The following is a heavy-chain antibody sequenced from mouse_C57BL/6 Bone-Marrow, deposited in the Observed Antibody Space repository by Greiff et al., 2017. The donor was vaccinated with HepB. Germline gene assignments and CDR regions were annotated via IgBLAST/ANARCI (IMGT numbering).Heavy chain of an antibody. V-gene: IGHV1-69*01. Sequence: QVQLQQPGAELVMPGASVKLSCKASGYTFTSYWMHWVKQRPGQGLELIGEIDPSDSYTNYNQKFKGKSTLTVDKSSSTAYMQLSSLTSEDSAVYYCARVGYYYGSSYFDYWGQGTTLTVSS. D-gene: IGHD1-1*01. CDR3: ARVGYYYGSSYFDY. CDR2: IDPSDSYT. CDR1: GYTFTSYW. J-gene: IGHJ2*01.